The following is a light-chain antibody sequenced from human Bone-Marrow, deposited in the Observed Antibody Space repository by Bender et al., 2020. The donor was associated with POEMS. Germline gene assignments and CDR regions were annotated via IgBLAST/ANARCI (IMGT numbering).Light chain of an antibody. V-gene: IGLV4-69*01. Sequence: QLVLTQSPSASASLGASVKLTCTLSSGHSTYAIAWHQQQAEKGPRYLMKINTDGSHSKGDGIPDRFSGSSSGAERYLTISSLQSEDEADYYCQTWGTDLVVFGGGTKLTVL. CDR2: INTDGSH. J-gene: IGLJ3*02. CDR1: SGHSTYA. CDR3: QTWGTDLVV.